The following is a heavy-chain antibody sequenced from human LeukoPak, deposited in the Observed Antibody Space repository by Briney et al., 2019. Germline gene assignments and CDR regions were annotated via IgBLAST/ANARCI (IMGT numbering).Heavy chain of an antibody. D-gene: IGHD6-13*01. CDR3: ARELFGSSWPQGYYYHGMDV. CDR1: GFMVSSYE. CDR2: SRSSGSTI. J-gene: IGHJ6*04. V-gene: IGHV3-48*03. Sequence: GGSLRLACATAGFMVSSYEMNWVRQAPGKGLEWISYSRSSGSTIYYADSVKGQFTIARDNAKNSLWLQMNSLRAEDTAVYYCARELFGSSWPQGYYYHGMDVWGKGTTVTVSS.